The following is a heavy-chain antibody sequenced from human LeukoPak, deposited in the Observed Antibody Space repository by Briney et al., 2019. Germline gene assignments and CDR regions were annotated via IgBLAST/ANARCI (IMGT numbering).Heavy chain of an antibody. CDR3: AMSRGANFRFDY. V-gene: IGHV3-23*01. CDR1: GFTFSSYA. Sequence: GGSLRLSCAASGFTFSSYAMSWVRQAPGKGLEWVSAISGSGGSTYYADSVKGRFTISRDNSKNTLYLQMNSLRAEDRAVYYCAMSRGANFRFDYWGQGTLVSVSS. D-gene: IGHD4/OR15-4a*01. J-gene: IGHJ4*02. CDR2: ISGSGGST.